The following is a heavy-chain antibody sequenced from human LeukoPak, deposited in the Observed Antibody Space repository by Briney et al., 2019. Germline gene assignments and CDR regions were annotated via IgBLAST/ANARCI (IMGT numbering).Heavy chain of an antibody. Sequence: PGGSLRLSCAASGFTVSSNYMSWVRQASGKGLEWVSSISSSSSYIYYADSVKGRFTISRDNAKNSLYLQMNSLRAEDTAVCYCARGPPDYDFWSGYTGYYYGMDVWGQGTTVTVSS. V-gene: IGHV3-21*01. J-gene: IGHJ6*02. CDR3: ARGPPDYDFWSGYTGYYYGMDV. CDR2: ISSSSSYI. D-gene: IGHD3-3*01. CDR1: GFTVSSNY.